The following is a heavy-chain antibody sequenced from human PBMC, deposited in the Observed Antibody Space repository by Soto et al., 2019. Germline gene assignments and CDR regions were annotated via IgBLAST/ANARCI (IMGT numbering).Heavy chain of an antibody. Sequence: SETLSLTCTVSGGSISSSSYYWGWIRQPPGKGLEWIGRIYYSGSTYYNPSLKSRVTISVDTSMNHFSLKLSSVTAADTAVYYCAGLLTGTTLLGFVYWGQGTLVTVSS. D-gene: IGHD1-20*01. V-gene: IGHV4-39*02. J-gene: IGHJ4*02. CDR1: GGSISSSSYY. CDR3: AGLLTGTTLLGFVY. CDR2: IYYSGST.